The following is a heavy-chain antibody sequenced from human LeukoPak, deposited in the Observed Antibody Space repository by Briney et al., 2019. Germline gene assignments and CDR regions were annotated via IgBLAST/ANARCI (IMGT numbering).Heavy chain of an antibody. D-gene: IGHD3-3*01. CDR1: GGSISSYY. CDR3: SRGRVWFDP. V-gene: IGHV4-59*01. J-gene: IGHJ5*02. CDR2: IYYSGST. Sequence: SETLSFTCTVSGGSISSYYWSWIRQPPGKGLEWIGYIYYSGSTNYNPSLKSRVTISVNTSKNQFSLKLSSVTAADTAVYYCSRGRVWFDPWGQGTLVTVSS.